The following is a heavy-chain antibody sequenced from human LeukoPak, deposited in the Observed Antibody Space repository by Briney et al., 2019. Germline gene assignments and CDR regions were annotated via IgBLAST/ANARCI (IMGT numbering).Heavy chain of an antibody. D-gene: IGHD3-10*01. Sequence: ASVKVSCKASGYTFTSYGISWVRQAPGQGLEWMGCISAYNGNTNYAQKLQGRVTMTTDTSTSTAYMELRSLRSDDTAVYYCARGGYGSGSYYLYYYYYMDVWGKGTTVTVSS. J-gene: IGHJ6*03. CDR3: ARGGYGSGSYYLYYYYYMDV. CDR2: ISAYNGNT. CDR1: GYTFTSYG. V-gene: IGHV1-18*01.